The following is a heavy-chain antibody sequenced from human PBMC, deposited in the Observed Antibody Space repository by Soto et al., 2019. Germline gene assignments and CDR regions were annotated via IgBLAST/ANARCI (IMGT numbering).Heavy chain of an antibody. CDR3: ARRYGYSFDY. Sequence: SETLSLTCSVSGGSISSNDYYWSWIRQHPGKGLEWIGYIYYSGSTNYNPSLKSRVTISVDTSKNQFSLKLSSVTAADTAVYYCARRYGYSFDYWGQGTLVTVSS. CDR1: GGSISSNDYY. V-gene: IGHV4-61*05. J-gene: IGHJ4*02. D-gene: IGHD1-1*01. CDR2: IYYSGST.